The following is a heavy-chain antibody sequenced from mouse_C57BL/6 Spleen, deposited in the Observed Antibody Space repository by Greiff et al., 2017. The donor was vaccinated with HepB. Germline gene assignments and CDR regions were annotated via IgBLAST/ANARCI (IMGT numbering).Heavy chain of an antibody. CDR2: INPYNGDT. CDR1: GYSFTGYF. Sequence: VQLKESGPELVKPGDSVKISCKASGYSFTGYFMNWVMQSHGKSLEWIGRINPYNGDTFYNQKFKGKATLTVDKSSSTAHMELRSLTSEDSAVYYCAREEGSLYYYAMDYWGQGTSVTVSS. CDR3: AREEGSLYYYAMDY. J-gene: IGHJ4*01. V-gene: IGHV1-20*01. D-gene: IGHD3-3*01.